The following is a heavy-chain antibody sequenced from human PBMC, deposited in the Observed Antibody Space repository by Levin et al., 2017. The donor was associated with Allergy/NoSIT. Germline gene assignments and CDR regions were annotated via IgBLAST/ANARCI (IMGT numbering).Heavy chain of an antibody. CDR2: IDFSGGT. J-gene: IGHJ6*02. V-gene: IGHV4-59*02. CDR1: GDSVSPSY. CDR3: ARCAPKKNYYYGVDV. Sequence: SQTLSLTCTVSGDSVSPSYWTWIRQPPGKGLEWIGYIDFSGGTNYSPSLMSRVTMSLDTSKNQVSLRLRSVTTADTAIYYCARCAPKKNYYYGVDVWGQGTTVTVSS.